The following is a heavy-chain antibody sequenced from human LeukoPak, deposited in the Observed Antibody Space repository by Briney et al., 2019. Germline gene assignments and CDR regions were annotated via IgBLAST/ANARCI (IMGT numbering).Heavy chain of an antibody. J-gene: IGHJ4*02. CDR2: IYDSGST. Sequence: SETLSLTCTVSGGSISNYYWSWIRQPPGKGLEWIGFIYDSGSTYYNPSLKSRVTISVDTSKNQFSLKLSSVTAADTAVYYCARHGSSSWGDLDYWGQGTLVTVSS. CDR1: GGSISNYY. D-gene: IGHD6-13*01. CDR3: ARHGSSSWGDLDY. V-gene: IGHV4-59*08.